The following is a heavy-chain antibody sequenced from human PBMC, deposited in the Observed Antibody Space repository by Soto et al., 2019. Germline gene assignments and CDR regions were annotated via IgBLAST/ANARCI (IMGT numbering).Heavy chain of an antibody. D-gene: IGHD3-9*01. Sequence: SETLSLTCSVSGGSITSSSYYWGWIRQPPGEGLEWIAAIYYSGSIYHNPSLKSRVTMSIDTSKKQFSLKMSSVTAADTAVYYCERLLHDNRGYYYFDYWGWGTLVTVSS. J-gene: IGHJ4*02. CDR1: GGSITSSSYY. V-gene: IGHV4-39*01. CDR2: IYYSGSI. CDR3: ERLLHDNRGYYYFDY.